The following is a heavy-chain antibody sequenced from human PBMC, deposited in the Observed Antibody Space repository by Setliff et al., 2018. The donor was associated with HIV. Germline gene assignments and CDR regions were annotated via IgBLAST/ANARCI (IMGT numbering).Heavy chain of an antibody. Sequence: GGSLRLSCAASGFTFSDYPMNWVRQAPGKGLEWVSHIYPDSNNIDYTDSVKGRFTISRDNAKNSLYLQMNSLRAEDTAVYYCATDLHWAFDYWGQGSLVTVSS. D-gene: IGHD7-27*01. V-gene: IGHV3-48*01. CDR2: IYPDSNNI. CDR1: GFTFSDYP. CDR3: ATDLHWAFDY. J-gene: IGHJ4*02.